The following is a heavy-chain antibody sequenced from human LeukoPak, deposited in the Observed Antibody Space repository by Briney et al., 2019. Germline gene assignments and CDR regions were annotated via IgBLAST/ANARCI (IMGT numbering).Heavy chain of an antibody. CDR3: ARLSPWETY. V-gene: IGHV4-39*01. Sequence: SETLSLTCTVSGGSISSSSYYWGWIRQPPGKGLEWIGSIYYSGSTYYNPSLKSRVTISVDTSKNQFSLKLSSVTAADTAVCYCARLSPWETYWGQGTLVTVSS. CDR1: GGSISSSSYY. J-gene: IGHJ4*02. D-gene: IGHD1-26*01. CDR2: IYYSGST.